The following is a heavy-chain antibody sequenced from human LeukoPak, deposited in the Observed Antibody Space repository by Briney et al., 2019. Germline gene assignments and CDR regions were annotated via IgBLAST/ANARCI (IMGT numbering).Heavy chain of an antibody. CDR2: IWYDGSNK. V-gene: IGHV3-33*08. CDR1: GFTFSSYG. CDR3: ARARREIVVVIASH. J-gene: IGHJ4*02. D-gene: IGHD3-22*01. Sequence: GRSLRLSCAASGFTFSSYGMHWVRQAPGKGLEWVAVIWYDGSNKYYADSVKGRFTISRDNSKNTLYLQMNSLRAEDTAVYYCARARREIVVVIASHWGQGTLVTVSS.